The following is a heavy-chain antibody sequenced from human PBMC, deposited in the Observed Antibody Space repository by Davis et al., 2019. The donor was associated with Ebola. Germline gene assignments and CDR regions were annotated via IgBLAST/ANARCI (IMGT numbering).Heavy chain of an antibody. J-gene: IGHJ1*01. V-gene: IGHV4-39*01. D-gene: IGHD3-22*01. CDR3: ARPRLLPPGYFQH. Sequence: PSETLSLTCTVSGGSISSSSYYWGWIRQPPGKGLEWIGSIYYSGSTYYNPSLKSRVTISVDTSKNQFSLKLSSVTAADTAVYYCARPRLLPPGYFQHWGQGTLVTVSS. CDR1: GGSISSSSYY. CDR2: IYYSGST.